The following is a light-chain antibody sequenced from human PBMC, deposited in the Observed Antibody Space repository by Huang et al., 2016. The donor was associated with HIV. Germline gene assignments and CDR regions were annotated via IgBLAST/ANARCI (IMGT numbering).Light chain of an antibody. V-gene: IGKV3-15*01. CDR3: QQYNNWPPWT. J-gene: IGKJ1*01. Sequence: EIVMTQSPATLSVSPGERATLSCRASESVSSSLAWYQHKPGQSPRLLIFGASTRAAGVPVRFSGGGSGTEFTLTISSLQSEDFAFYYCQQYNNWPPWTFGQGTKVEIK. CDR1: ESVSSS. CDR2: GAS.